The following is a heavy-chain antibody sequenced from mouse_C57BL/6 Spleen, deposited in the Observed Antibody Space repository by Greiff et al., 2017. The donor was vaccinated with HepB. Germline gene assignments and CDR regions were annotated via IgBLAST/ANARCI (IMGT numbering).Heavy chain of an antibody. V-gene: IGHV5-4*03. CDR3: AREPPTGTGGGFDY. Sequence: EAMLVESGGGLVKPGGSLKLSCAASGFTFSSYAMSWVRQTPEKRLEWVASISDGASYTYYPDNVKGRFTISRANAKNNRYLQMSHLKSEDTAMYYCAREPPTGTGGGFDYWGQSTTLTVSS. CDR2: ISDGASYT. CDR1: GFTFSSYA. J-gene: IGHJ2*01. D-gene: IGHD4-1*02.